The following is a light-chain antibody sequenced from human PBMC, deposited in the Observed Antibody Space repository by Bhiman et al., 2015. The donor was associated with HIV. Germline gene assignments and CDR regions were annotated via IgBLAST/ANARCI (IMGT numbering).Light chain of an antibody. J-gene: IGLJ2*01. CDR1: SLRNYY. Sequence: SSEVTQDPAVSVALGQTVRITCQGDSLRNYYANWYQQKPGQAPLLVIYGKNNRPSGIPDRFSGSSSGNTASLTITGAQAEDEADYYCQAWDSSTAVVFGGGTKLTVL. CDR2: GKN. V-gene: IGLV3-19*01. CDR3: QAWDSSTAVV.